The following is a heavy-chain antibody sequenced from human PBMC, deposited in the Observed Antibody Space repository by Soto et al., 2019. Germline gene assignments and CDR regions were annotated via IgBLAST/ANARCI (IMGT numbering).Heavy chain of an antibody. J-gene: IGHJ4*02. Sequence: SETLSLTCTVSGGSVSSGDYYWSWIRQPPGKGLEWIGYIYYSGKTYYNPSLESRLTMSVDTSNNHFPLRLSSVTAADTAVYFCARAGIRGFDSWGRGTLVTVSS. V-gene: IGHV4-30-4*01. CDR2: IYYSGKT. CDR1: GGSVSSGDYY. CDR3: ARAGIRGFDS.